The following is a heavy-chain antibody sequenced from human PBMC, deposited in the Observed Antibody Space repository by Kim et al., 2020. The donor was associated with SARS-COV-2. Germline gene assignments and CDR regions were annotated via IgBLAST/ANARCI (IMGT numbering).Heavy chain of an antibody. CDR1: GGSISSYY. V-gene: IGHV4-59*13. CDR3: ARLSIAAAGTSGYYYYGMDV. Sequence: SETLSLTCTVSGGSISSYYWSWIRQPPGKGLEWIGYIYYSGSTNYNPSLKSRVTISVDTSKNQFSLKLSSVTAADTAVYYCARLSIAAAGTSGYYYYGMDVWGQGTTVTVSS. J-gene: IGHJ6*02. D-gene: IGHD6-13*01. CDR2: IYYSGST.